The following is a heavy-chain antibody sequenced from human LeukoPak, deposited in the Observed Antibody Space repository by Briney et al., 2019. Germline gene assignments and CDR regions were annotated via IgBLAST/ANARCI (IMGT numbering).Heavy chain of an antibody. V-gene: IGHV3-7*03. Sequence: GGSLRLSCTAPGFTFSGAWMTWVRQAPGKGLEWVANIREDGTEKNYVDPVKGRFTISRDNSKNTLYLQMNSLRAEDTAVYYCAKDFRNRRSYLIQITMVRGVTPIYFDYWGQGTLVTVSS. J-gene: IGHJ4*02. CDR2: IREDGTEK. D-gene: IGHD3-10*01. CDR3: AKDFRNRRSYLIQITMVRGVTPIYFDY. CDR1: GFTFSGAW.